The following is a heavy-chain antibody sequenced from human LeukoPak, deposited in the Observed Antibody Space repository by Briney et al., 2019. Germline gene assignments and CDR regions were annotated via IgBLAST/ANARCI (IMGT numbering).Heavy chain of an antibody. CDR3: ARGSRGDGAAFDI. CDR2: IYYNGTT. Sequence: SETLSLTCTVSGGSISSYYWSWIRQPPGKGLEWIGYIYYNGTTKYNPSLKSRVTISVDTSKNQFSLRLSSVTAADAAVYYCARGSRGDGAAFDIWGRGTMVTVSS. CDR1: GGSISSYY. J-gene: IGHJ3*02. V-gene: IGHV4-59*01. D-gene: IGHD5-24*01.